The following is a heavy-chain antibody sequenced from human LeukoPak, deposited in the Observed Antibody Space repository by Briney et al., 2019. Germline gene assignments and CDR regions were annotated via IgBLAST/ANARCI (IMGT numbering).Heavy chain of an antibody. CDR1: GFTVRSNY. Sequence: PGGSLRLSCAASGFTVRSNYMSWVRQAPGKVLEWVSVIYSGGSTYYADSVKGRFTISRDNSKNTLYLQMNSLRAEDTAVYYCARAAYGDLYYFDYWGQGTLVTVSS. V-gene: IGHV3-53*01. CDR3: ARAAYGDLYYFDY. D-gene: IGHD4-17*01. CDR2: IYSGGST. J-gene: IGHJ4*02.